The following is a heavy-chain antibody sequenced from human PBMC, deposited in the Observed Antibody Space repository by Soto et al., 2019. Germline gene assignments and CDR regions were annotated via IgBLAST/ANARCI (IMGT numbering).Heavy chain of an antibody. CDR2: MNPNSGKT. V-gene: IGHV1-8*01. CDR1: GYTFTDYD. Sequence: QVQLVQSGAEVKTPGASVKVSCKASGYTFTDYDINWVRQAPGQGLEWVGRMNPNSGKTDYAQKFQARVTMTRDTSISTAYLELSSLGYEDTAVFYCSTWGRSGWYTGLFWGQGNLVTVAS. CDR3: STWGRSGWYTGLF. D-gene: IGHD6-13*01. J-gene: IGHJ4*02.